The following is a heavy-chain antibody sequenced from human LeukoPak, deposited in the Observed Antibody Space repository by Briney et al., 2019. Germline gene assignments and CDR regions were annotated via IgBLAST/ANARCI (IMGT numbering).Heavy chain of an antibody. D-gene: IGHD3-22*01. V-gene: IGHV1-18*01. Sequence: ASVKVSCKASGYTFTSYGISWVRQAPGQGLEWMGWIGAYNGNTNYAQKLQGRVTMTTDTSTSTAYMELRSLRSDDTAVYYCARDPNYDSSGYYYVGWFDPWGQGTLVTVSS. CDR1: GYTFTSYG. J-gene: IGHJ5*02. CDR2: IGAYNGNT. CDR3: ARDPNYDSSGYYYVGWFDP.